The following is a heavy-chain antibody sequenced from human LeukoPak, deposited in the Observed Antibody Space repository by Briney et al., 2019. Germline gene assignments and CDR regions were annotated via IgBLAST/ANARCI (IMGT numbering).Heavy chain of an antibody. J-gene: IGHJ4*02. CDR3: ARHKSDTVMTYYFDY. V-gene: IGHV3-9*01. Sequence: GGSLRLSCAASGFTFDDYAMHWVRQPPGKGLEWVSGITWNSDSIGYADSVKGRFTISRDNAKNSIYLQMNSLRAEDTAMYYCARHKSDTVMTYYFDYWGQGTLVTVSS. CDR1: GFTFDDYA. D-gene: IGHD5-18*01. CDR2: ITWNSDSI.